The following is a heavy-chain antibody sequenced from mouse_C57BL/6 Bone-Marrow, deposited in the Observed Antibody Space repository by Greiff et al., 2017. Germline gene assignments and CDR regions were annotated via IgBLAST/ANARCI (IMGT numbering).Heavy chain of an antibody. V-gene: IGHV14-3*01. CDR2: IDPANGNT. J-gene: IGHJ2*01. CDR1: GFNIKNTY. D-gene: IGHD2-3*01. Sequence: VQLQQSVAELVRPGASVKLSCTASGFNIKNTYMHWVKQRPEQGLEWIGRIDPANGNTKYAPKFQGKATLTADTSSNTAYLRLSSLTSEDTAIYYCARAHFYDGYYGYFDYWGQGTTLTVSS. CDR3: ARAHFYDGYYGYFDY.